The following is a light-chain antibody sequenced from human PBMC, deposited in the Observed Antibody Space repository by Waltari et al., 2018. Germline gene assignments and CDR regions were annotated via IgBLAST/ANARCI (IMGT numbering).Light chain of an antibody. CDR1: QSLLHSNGYNY. J-gene: IGKJ2*01. V-gene: IGKV2-28*01. CDR2: LGS. Sequence: DIVLTQTPLSLPVPPGAPASISCRSSQSLLHSNGYNYLDWYLQKPGQSPQVVVFLGSRRASGVPDRISGSGSGTEFILRITRVEAADVGIYHCMQTLQTPYTFGQGTKLEI. CDR3: MQTLQTPYT.